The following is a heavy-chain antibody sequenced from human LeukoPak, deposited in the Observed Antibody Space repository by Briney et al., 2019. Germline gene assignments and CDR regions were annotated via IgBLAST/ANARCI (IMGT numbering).Heavy chain of an antibody. J-gene: IGHJ4*02. D-gene: IGHD6-19*01. CDR3: ASGGGSSGWYSRYFDY. V-gene: IGHV4-34*01. CDR2: INHSGST. Sequence: SETLSLTCAVYGGSFSGYYWSWIRQPPGKGLEWIGEINHSGSTNYNPSLKSRVTISVDTSKNQFSLKLSSVTAADTAVYHCASGGGSSGWYSRYFDYWGQGTLVTVSS. CDR1: GGSFSGYY.